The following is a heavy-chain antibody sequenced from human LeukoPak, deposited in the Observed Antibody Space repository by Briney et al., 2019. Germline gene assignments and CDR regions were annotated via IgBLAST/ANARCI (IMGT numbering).Heavy chain of an antibody. CDR2: IKQDGSAK. J-gene: IGHJ5*02. Sequence: GGSLRLSCAASGFTFSRYSINWVRQAPGKGLGWVASIKQDGSAKYYLDSVKGRFTISRDNAKNSLYLQMNSLRAEDTAVYYCVRSGYSPNWFDPWGQGTLVTVSS. CDR1: GFTFSRYS. CDR3: VRSGYSPNWFDP. D-gene: IGHD3-3*01. V-gene: IGHV3-7*01.